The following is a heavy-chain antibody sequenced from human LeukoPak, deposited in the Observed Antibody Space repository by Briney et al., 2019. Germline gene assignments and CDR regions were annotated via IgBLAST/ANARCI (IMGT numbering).Heavy chain of an antibody. V-gene: IGHV3-30-3*01. D-gene: IGHD2-2*01. Sequence: PGGSLRLSCAASGFTFSSYAMHWVRQAPGKGLEWVAVISYDGSNKYYADSVKGRFTISRDNSKNTLYLQMNSLRAEDTAVYYCARGYCSSTSCSPSGMDVWGQGTTVTVSS. J-gene: IGHJ6*02. CDR3: ARGYCSSTSCSPSGMDV. CDR1: GFTFSSYA. CDR2: ISYDGSNK.